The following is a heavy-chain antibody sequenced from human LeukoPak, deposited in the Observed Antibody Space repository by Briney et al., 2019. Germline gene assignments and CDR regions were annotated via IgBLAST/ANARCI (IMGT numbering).Heavy chain of an antibody. Sequence: SETLSLTCAVYGGSFSGYYWSWIRQSPGKGLEWIGEINHSGSTNYNPSLKSRVIISVDTSKNQFSLKLSSVTAADTAVYYCARSPDYGFFDYWGQGTLVTVSS. V-gene: IGHV4-34*01. CDR2: INHSGST. D-gene: IGHD4/OR15-4a*01. CDR1: GGSFSGYY. J-gene: IGHJ4*02. CDR3: ARSPDYGFFDY.